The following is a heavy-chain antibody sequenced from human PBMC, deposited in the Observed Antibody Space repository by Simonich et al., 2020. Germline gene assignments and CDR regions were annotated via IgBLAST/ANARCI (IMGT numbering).Heavy chain of an antibody. J-gene: IGHJ1*01. Sequence: QVQLVQSGAEVKKPGASVKVSCKASGYTFTGYYMHWVRQAPGKGLERMGWNNPNSGGTNYAKKFQGRVTMTRDTSISTAYMELSRLRADDTAVYYCARSHIAAAGTGYFQHWGQGTLVTVSS. V-gene: IGHV1-2*02. CDR2: NNPNSGGT. D-gene: IGHD6-13*01. CDR3: ARSHIAAAGTGYFQH. CDR1: GYTFTGYY.